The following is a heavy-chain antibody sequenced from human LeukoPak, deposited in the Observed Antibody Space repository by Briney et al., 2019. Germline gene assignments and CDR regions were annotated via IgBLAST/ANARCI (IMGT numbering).Heavy chain of an antibody. J-gene: IGHJ4*02. CDR2: ITHSGGT. V-gene: IGHV4-34*01. Sequence: SPTPSLTCAVDGGSFSGYYWSGSRQPPGKRLEWSGEITHSGGTNYNPSLKGRVTISVDTSKNQFSLKLSSLTAADTAVYYCASGKYCSSTSCYRGRGFFDYWGQGTLVTVSS. CDR3: ASGKYCSSTSCYRGRGFFDY. D-gene: IGHD2-2*01. CDR1: GGSFSGYY.